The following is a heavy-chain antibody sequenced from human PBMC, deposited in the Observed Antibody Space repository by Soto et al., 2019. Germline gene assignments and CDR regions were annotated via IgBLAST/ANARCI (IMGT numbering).Heavy chain of an antibody. D-gene: IGHD2-15*01. V-gene: IGHV1-69*01. CDR2: IIPIFGTT. J-gene: IGHJ4*02. CDR1: GGTFSRYG. CDR3: AGKFHGDGSGGSCWILGK. Sequence: QVQLVQSGAEVKKPGSSVKVSCKASGGTFSRYGISWVRQAPGQGLAWMGGIIPIFGTTNYAQKFQDRLTITADASTSTAYMELSSLRSDDTAVYYCAGKFHGDGSGGSCWILGKWGQGTLVTVSS.